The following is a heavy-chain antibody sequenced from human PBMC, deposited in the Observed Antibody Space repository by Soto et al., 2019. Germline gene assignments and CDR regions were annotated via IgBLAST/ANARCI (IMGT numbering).Heavy chain of an antibody. D-gene: IGHD2-15*01. V-gene: IGHV1-8*01. CDR2: MNPKSGKT. J-gene: IGHJ4*01. CDR3: SRTPGDY. Sequence: SSVKVSCKASGYTFINYDINWVRQAPGKGLEWMGLMNPKSGKTGYAQKFQGRVSMTRDTSPSTAYMELNSLRSEDTATYYGSRTPGDYWGHGTLVTVSA. CDR1: GYTFINYD.